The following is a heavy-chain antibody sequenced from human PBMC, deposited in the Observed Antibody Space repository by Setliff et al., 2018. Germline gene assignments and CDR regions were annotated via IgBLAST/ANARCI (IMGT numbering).Heavy chain of an antibody. D-gene: IGHD3-9*01. CDR2: IKSYNGDT. J-gene: IGHJ4*02. Sequence: ASVKVSCKASGYTFAGYYMHWVRQAPGQGLEWMGYIKSYNGDTYFARNLQGRLSMTTDASPSTAYMELTSLRSDDTAMYYCARDADHYDTDENPIFDYWGQGTLVTVSS. CDR1: GYTFAGYY. CDR3: ARDADHYDTDENPIFDY. V-gene: IGHV1-18*04.